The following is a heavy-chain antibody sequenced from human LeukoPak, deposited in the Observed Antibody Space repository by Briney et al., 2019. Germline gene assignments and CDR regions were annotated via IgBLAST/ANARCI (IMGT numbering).Heavy chain of an antibody. J-gene: IGHJ4*02. CDR1: GGSISSSSYY. CDR3: ASQIDPYYFDY. V-gene: IGHV4-39*01. Sequence: SETLSLTCTVSGGSISSSSYYWGWIRQPPGKGLEWIGSIYYSGSTYYNPSLKSRVTISVDTSKNQFSLKLSSVTAADTAVYYCASQIDPYYFDYGGQGTLVTVSS. CDR2: IYYSGST.